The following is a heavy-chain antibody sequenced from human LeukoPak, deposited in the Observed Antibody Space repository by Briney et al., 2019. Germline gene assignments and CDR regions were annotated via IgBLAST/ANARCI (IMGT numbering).Heavy chain of an antibody. CDR3: ARDGAPPGLYFDL. CDR1: GFTFSSYW. CDR2: IRMDGVEK. J-gene: IGHJ4*01. V-gene: IGHV3-7*01. Sequence: GGSLTLSCAVSGFTFSSYWMNWVRQAPGKGLEWVASIRMDGVEKTYVDSVKGRLTISRDNTYNSLYLQMSSLRVEDTAVYFCARDGAPPGLYFDLWGRGTLVTVSS. D-gene: IGHD6-13*01.